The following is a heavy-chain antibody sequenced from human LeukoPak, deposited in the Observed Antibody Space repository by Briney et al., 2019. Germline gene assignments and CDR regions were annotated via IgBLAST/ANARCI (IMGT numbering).Heavy chain of an antibody. J-gene: IGHJ5*02. D-gene: IGHD3-16*02. CDR1: GGSFSGYY. Sequence: KPSETLSLTCAVYGGSFSGYYWSWIRQPPGKGLEWIGEINHSGSTNYNPSLKSRVTISVDTSKNQFSLKLSSVTAADTAVYYCARDTGVWGSYRLAWFDPWGQGTLVTVSS. CDR2: INHSGST. V-gene: IGHV4-34*01. CDR3: ARDTGVWGSYRLAWFDP.